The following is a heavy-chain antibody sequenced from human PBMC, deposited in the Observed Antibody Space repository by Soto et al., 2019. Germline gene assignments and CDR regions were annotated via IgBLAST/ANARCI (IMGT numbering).Heavy chain of an antibody. CDR1: VGSISIGGYS. Sequence: SSEILWFACTFGVGSISIGGYSGSGIREHPGKGLEWIGYIYYSGSTYYNPSLKSRVTISVDTSKNQFSLKLSSVTAADTAVYYCARWSRYDFWSGTTSYGMDVWGQGTTVTGSS. D-gene: IGHD3-3*01. CDR2: IYYSGST. CDR3: ARWSRYDFWSGTTSYGMDV. J-gene: IGHJ6*01. V-gene: IGHV4-31*03.